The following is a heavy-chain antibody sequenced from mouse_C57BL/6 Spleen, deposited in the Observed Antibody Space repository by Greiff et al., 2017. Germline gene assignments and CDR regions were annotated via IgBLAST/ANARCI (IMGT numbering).Heavy chain of an antibody. V-gene: IGHV7-3*01. CDR3: ARFYSNYEGYYAMDY. CDR1: GFTFTDYY. Sequence: EVKLMESGGGLVQPGGSLSLSCAASGFTFTDYYMSWVRQPPGKALEWLGFIRNKANGYTTEYSASVKGRFTISSDNSQSILYLQMNALRAEDSATYYCARFYSNYEGYYAMDYWGQGTSVTVSS. J-gene: IGHJ4*01. D-gene: IGHD2-5*01. CDR2: IRNKANGYTT.